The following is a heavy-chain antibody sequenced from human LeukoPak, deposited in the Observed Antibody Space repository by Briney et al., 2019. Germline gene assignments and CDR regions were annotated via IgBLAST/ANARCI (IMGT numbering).Heavy chain of an antibody. Sequence: GGSLRLSCAASGFTFSSYAMIWVRQAPGKGLEWVSGINWNGGSTFYADSVKGRFTISRDNAKNALYLQMNSLTAEDTALYHCARDRSYGSFDFWGQGTLVTVSS. V-gene: IGHV3-20*01. CDR1: GFTFSSYA. D-gene: IGHD5-18*01. CDR2: INWNGGST. J-gene: IGHJ4*02. CDR3: ARDRSYGSFDF.